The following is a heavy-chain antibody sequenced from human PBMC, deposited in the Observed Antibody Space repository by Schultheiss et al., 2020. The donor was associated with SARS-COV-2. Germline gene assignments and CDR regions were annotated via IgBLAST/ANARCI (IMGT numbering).Heavy chain of an antibody. CDR1: GFTFSSYS. Sequence: GGSLRLSCAASGFTFSSYSMNWVRQAPGKGLEWVSSISSSSSYIYYADSVKGRFTISRDNAKNSLYLQMNSLRAEDTAVYYCARDKVFGVVSKWDVWGQGTTVTVSS. V-gene: IGHV3-21*01. D-gene: IGHD3-3*01. CDR3: ARDKVFGVVSKWDV. CDR2: ISSSSSYI. J-gene: IGHJ6*02.